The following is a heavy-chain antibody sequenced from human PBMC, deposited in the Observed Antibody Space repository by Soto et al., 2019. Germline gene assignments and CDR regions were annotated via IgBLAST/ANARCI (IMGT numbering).Heavy chain of an antibody. Sequence: GASVKVSCKASGGTFSSYAISWVRQAPGQGLEWMGGIIPIFGTANYAQKFQGRVTITADKSTSTAYMELSSLRSEDTAVYYCARGLEGAAAAGRYYYYYGMDVWGQGTTVTVSS. CDR1: GGTFSSYA. V-gene: IGHV1-69*06. CDR3: ARGLEGAAAAGRYYYYYGMDV. CDR2: IIPIFGTA. J-gene: IGHJ6*02. D-gene: IGHD6-13*01.